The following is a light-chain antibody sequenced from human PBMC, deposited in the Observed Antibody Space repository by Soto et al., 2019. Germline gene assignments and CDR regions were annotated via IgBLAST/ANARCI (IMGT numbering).Light chain of an antibody. Sequence: QSALTQPASVSGSPGQSITISCTGTSSDVGGYNYVSWYQQHPGKAPKLMIYEVTQRPSGVPDRFSGSKSGNTASLTVSGLQAEDEADYYCSSFAGNNNRGVFGSGTKLTVL. CDR1: SSDVGGYNY. CDR3: SSFAGNNNRGV. V-gene: IGLV2-8*01. J-gene: IGLJ1*01. CDR2: EVT.